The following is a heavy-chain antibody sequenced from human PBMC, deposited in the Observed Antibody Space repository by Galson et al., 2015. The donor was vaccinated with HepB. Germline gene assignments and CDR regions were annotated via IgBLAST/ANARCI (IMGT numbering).Heavy chain of an antibody. J-gene: IGHJ6*02. CDR2: VYYSGVT. Sequence: ETLSLTCSVSGASTSSSSYYWNWVRQSPGKGLEWIGSVYYSGVTYYNPSLKSRVTISVDTSKNQFSLRVSSVTAADTAMYYCARALGGSYFYGMDVWGQGTTATVSS. D-gene: IGHD3-16*02. CDR3: ARALGGSYFYGMDV. CDR1: GASTSSSSYY. V-gene: IGHV4-39*01.